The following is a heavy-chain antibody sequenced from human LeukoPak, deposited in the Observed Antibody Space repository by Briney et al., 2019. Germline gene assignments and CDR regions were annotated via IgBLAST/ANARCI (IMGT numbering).Heavy chain of an antibody. D-gene: IGHD5-24*01. J-gene: IGHJ3*02. CDR3: ARLGPVEMATSQNDAFDI. CDR2: IYPGDSDT. CDR1: GYSFTSYW. V-gene: IGHV5-51*01. Sequence: KGGESLKISCKGSGYSFTSYWIGWVRQMPGKGLEWMGIIYPGDSDTRYSPSFQGQVTISADKSISTAYLQWSSLKASDTAMYYCARLGPVEMATSQNDAFDIWGQGTMVTVSS.